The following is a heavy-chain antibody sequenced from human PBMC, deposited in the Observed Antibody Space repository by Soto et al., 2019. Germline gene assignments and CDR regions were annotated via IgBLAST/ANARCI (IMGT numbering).Heavy chain of an antibody. V-gene: IGHV4-34*01. CDR1: GGSFSGYY. D-gene: IGHD6-6*01. CDR2: INHSGST. Sequence: SETLSLTCAVYGGSFSGYYWSWIRQPPEKRLEWIGEINHSGSTNYNTSLKSLVTISVDTSKNQFSLKLSSVTVAYTAVYYCARGIAARRPFDYWGQGTLVTSPQ. CDR3: ARGIAARRPFDY. J-gene: IGHJ4*02.